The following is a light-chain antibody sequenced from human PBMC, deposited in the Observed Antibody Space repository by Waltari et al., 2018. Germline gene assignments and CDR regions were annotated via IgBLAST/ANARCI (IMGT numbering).Light chain of an antibody. V-gene: IGLV1-47*01. Sequence: QSVLSQPPSASGTPGQRVTISCSGTNYNIGNNYVYWYHQLPGTAPKLLIYRNTPRPAGVPGRFSGSRSGTSASLAISGLRSEDEAHYYCASWDGSLGGVIVGGGTKLTVL. CDR1: NYNIGNNY. J-gene: IGLJ2*01. CDR2: RNT. CDR3: ASWDGSLGGVI.